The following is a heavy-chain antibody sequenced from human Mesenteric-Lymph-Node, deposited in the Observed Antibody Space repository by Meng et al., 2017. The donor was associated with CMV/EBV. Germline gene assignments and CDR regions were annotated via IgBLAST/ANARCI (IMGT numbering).Heavy chain of an antibody. D-gene: IGHD4-17*01. J-gene: IGHJ4*02. CDR1: GGSFSGYY. CDR3: ARNGKDYGDSFDY. Sequence: SETLSLTCAVYGGSFSGYYWTWIRQPPGKGLEWIGEINHSGSTNYNPSLKGRVTMSVDTSKNEFSLRLTSVTAADTAMYYCARNGKDYGDSFDYWGQGTLVTVSS. V-gene: IGHV4-34*01. CDR2: INHSGST.